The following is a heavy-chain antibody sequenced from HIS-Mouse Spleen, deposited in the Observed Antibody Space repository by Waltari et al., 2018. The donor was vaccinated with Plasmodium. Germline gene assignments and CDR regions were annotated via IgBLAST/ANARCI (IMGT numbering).Heavy chain of an antibody. Sequence: EVQLVESGGGLVKPGGSLRLSCAASGITFSGYSMNWVRQAPGKGLEGVSSISSSSSYKYYADSVKGRFTIARDNAKNSLYLQMNSLRAEDTAVYYCARDHNWNYDYWGQGTLVTVSS. CDR3: ARDHNWNYDY. CDR1: GITFSGYS. V-gene: IGHV3-21*01. J-gene: IGHJ4*02. D-gene: IGHD1-7*01. CDR2: ISSSSSYK.